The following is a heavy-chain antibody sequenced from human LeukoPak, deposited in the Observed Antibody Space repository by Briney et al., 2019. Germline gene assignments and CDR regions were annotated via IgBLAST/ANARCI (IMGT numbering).Heavy chain of an antibody. Sequence: PGGSLRLSCAASGFTFSSYGMHWVRQAPGKGLERVAFIRYDGSNKYYADSVKGRFTISRDNSKNTLYLQMNSLRAEDTAVYYCAKYSSSWGYFQHWGQGALVTVSS. V-gene: IGHV3-30*02. CDR1: GFTFSSYG. CDR3: AKYSSSWGYFQH. D-gene: IGHD6-13*01. CDR2: IRYDGSNK. J-gene: IGHJ1*01.